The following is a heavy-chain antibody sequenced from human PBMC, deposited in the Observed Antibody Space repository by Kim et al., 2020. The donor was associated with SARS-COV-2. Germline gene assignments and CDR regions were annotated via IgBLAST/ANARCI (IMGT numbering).Heavy chain of an antibody. CDR3: ARGHRSFDY. V-gene: IGHV3-21*01. CDR2: NYI. J-gene: IGHJ4*02. Sequence: NYICDADSVKGRFTIARDSAKISRYLQMSGLRAEDTAMYYCARGHRSFDYWGQGTLVTVSS.